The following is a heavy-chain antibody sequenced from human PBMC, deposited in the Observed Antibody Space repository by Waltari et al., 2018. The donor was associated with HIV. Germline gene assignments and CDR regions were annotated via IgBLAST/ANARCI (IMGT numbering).Heavy chain of an antibody. CDR3: ARRHSSVGILDS. Sequence: EVQLVESGGGLVQPGGSLRLSCAASGFTFSNYWMHWVRQAPGKGLVWLSRMYTYGGTASYADSVKGRFTISRDNAKNTLYLQMNSLRAEDTAVYYCARRHSSVGILDSWGQGTLVTVSS. D-gene: IGHD6-19*01. CDR1: GFTFSNYW. J-gene: IGHJ4*02. V-gene: IGHV3-74*01. CDR2: MYTYGGTA.